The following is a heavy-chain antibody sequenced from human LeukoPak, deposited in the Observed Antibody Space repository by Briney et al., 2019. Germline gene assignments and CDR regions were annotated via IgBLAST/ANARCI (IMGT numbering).Heavy chain of an antibody. CDR3: TTDHVLPVLRFLEDDFDY. CDR1: GFTFSNAW. Sequence: PGGSLRLSCAASGFTFSNAWMSWVRQAPGKGLEWVGRIKSKTDGGTTDYAAPVKGRFTISRDDSKNTLYLQMNSLKTEDTAVYHCTTDHVLPVLRFLEDDFDYWGQGTLVTVSS. V-gene: IGHV3-15*01. CDR2: IKSKTDGGTT. J-gene: IGHJ4*02. D-gene: IGHD3-3*01.